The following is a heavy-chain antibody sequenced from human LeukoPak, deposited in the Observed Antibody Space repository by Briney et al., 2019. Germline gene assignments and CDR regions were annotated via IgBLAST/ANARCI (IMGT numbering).Heavy chain of an antibody. CDR1: GFTFSTNA. CDR3: AKDGYYSEYFDY. J-gene: IGHJ4*02. V-gene: IGHV3-23*01. CDR2: ISGRTGST. D-gene: IGHD1-26*01. Sequence: GGSLRLSCAASGFTFSTNAMSWVRQAPGKGLEWVSAISGRTGSTYYADSVKGRFTISRDNSKNTLYLQLDTLRAEDTAVYYCAKDGYYSEYFDYWGQGTLVTVSS.